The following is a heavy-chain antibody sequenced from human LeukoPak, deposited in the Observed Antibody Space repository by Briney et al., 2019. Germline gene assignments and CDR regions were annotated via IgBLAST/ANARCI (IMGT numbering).Heavy chain of an antibody. CDR3: ARVRNDIVVVPAAIYFDY. D-gene: IGHD2-2*02. V-gene: IGHV4-39*07. Sequence: TSETLSLTCTVSGGSISTSGYYWAWIRQPPGKGLEGIGSIYYSGSTHYNPSLKSRVTISVDTSKNQFSLKLSSVTAADTAVYYCARVRNDIVVVPAAIYFDYWGQGTLVTVSS. J-gene: IGHJ4*02. CDR2: IYYSGST. CDR1: GGSISTSGYY.